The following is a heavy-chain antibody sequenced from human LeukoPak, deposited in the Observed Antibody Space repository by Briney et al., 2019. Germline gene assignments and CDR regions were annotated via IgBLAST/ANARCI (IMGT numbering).Heavy chain of an antibody. CDR1: GGSISSGGYY. CDR3: AIFPFKGVTNFDY. V-gene: IGHV4-30-2*01. J-gene: IGHJ4*02. Sequence: PSETLSLTCTVSGGSISSGGYYWSWLRQPPGKGLEWIGYIFHTGNTYYNPSLKSRVTISVDTSKNQFSLKLSSVTAADTAVYYCAIFPFKGVTNFDYWGQGTLVTVSS. CDR2: IFHTGNT. D-gene: IGHD3-10*01.